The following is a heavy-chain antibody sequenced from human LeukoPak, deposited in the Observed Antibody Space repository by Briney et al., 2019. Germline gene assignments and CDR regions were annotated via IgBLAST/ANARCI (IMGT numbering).Heavy chain of an antibody. CDR3: ARQLGYCSSTSCYADKVDY. Sequence: SETLSLTYTVSGGSISSSSYYWGWIRQPPGKGLEWIGSIYYSGSTYYNPSLKSRVTISVDTSKNQFYLKLSSVTAADTAVYYCARQLGYCSSTSCYADKVDYWGQGTLVTVSS. D-gene: IGHD2-2*01. CDR1: GGSISSSSYY. CDR2: IYYSGST. V-gene: IGHV4-39*01. J-gene: IGHJ4*02.